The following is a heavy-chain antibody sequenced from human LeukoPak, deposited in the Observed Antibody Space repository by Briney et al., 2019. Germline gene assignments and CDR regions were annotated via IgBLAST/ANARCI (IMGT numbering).Heavy chain of an antibody. CDR3: ARGEGTLPWPHFDY. J-gene: IGHJ4*02. CDR2: IIPIFGTA. D-gene: IGHD3-16*01. Sequence: SVKVSCKASGGTFSSYAISWVRQAPGQGVEWMGRIIPIFGTANYAQKFQGRVTITTDESTSTAYMELSSLRSEDTAVYYCARGEGTLPWPHFDYWGQGTLVTVSS. CDR1: GGTFSSYA. V-gene: IGHV1-69*05.